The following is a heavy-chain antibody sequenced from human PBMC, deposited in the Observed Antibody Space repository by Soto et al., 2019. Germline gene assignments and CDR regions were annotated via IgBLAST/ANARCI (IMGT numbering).Heavy chain of an antibody. CDR1: GFTFSSYA. D-gene: IGHD3-10*01. CDR2: IGGSDGST. CDR3: AKARIGSVGGLYDP. V-gene: IGHV3-23*01. J-gene: IGHJ5*02. Sequence: EVQVLESGGGLVQPGGSLRLSCAASGFTFSSYAMSWLRQAPGKGPEWVSCIGGSDGSTYYADSVKVRFTISRDNSKNTLHLQMNTLRAEDTAVYYCAKARIGSVGGLYDPWGQGTLVTVSS.